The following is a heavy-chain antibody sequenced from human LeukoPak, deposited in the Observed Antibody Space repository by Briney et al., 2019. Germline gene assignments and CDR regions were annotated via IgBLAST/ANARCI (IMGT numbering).Heavy chain of an antibody. J-gene: IGHJ4*02. V-gene: IGHV3-30*02. Sequence: GGSLRLSCAASGFTFSSYGMHWVRQAPGKGLEWVAFIRYDGSNKYYADSVKGRFTISRDNSKNTLYLQMNSLRAEDTAVYYCAKDLDDFWSGYFQSAYYFDYWGQGTLVTVSS. CDR3: AKDLDDFWSGYFQSAYYFDY. D-gene: IGHD3-3*01. CDR2: IRYDGSNK. CDR1: GFTFSSYG.